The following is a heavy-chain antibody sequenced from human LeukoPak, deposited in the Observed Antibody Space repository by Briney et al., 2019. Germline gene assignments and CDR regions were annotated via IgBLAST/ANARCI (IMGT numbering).Heavy chain of an antibody. Sequence: SETLSLTCTVSGGSMNNGNYYWSWIRQPPGKGLEWIGYIYYSGSTNYNPSLKSRVTISVDTSKNQFSLKLSSVTAADTAVYYCARDLLHWGQGTLVTVSS. J-gene: IGHJ4*02. CDR2: IYYSGST. V-gene: IGHV4-61*01. CDR1: GGSMNNGNYY. CDR3: ARDLLH.